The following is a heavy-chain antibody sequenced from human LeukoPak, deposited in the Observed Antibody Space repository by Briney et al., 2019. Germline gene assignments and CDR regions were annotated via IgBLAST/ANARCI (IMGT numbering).Heavy chain of an antibody. CDR2: IYYSGGT. V-gene: IGHV4-59*01. D-gene: IGHD6-19*01. Sequence: PSETLSLTCTVSGGSISSYYWSWIRQPPGKGLEWIGYIYYSGGTNYNPSLKSRVTISVDTSKNQFSLKLSSVTAADTAVYYCARRGRRSGIAVAGPEGAFDIWGQGTMVTVSS. CDR3: ARRGRRSGIAVAGPEGAFDI. CDR1: GGSISSYY. J-gene: IGHJ3*02.